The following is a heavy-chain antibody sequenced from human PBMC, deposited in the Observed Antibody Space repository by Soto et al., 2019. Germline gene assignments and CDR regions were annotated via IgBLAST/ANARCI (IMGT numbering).Heavy chain of an antibody. V-gene: IGHV4-39*01. CDR3: ARLGGYYQAFDQ. J-gene: IGHJ4*02. Sequence: PSETLSLTCTVSGGSISSSSYYWGWIRQPPGKGLEWIGSIYYTGSTTYSPSLKSRVTISLDTSKNQFSLKLNSVTAADTAVYYCARLGGYYQAFDQWGQGSLVTVSS. CDR2: IYYTGST. CDR1: GGSISSSSYY. D-gene: IGHD3-22*01.